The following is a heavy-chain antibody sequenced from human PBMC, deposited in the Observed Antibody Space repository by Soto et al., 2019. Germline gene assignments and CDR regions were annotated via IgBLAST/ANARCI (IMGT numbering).Heavy chain of an antibody. J-gene: IGHJ5*02. Sequence: EVQLVESGGASVQPGGSLRLSCAASGFSLSKYWMHWVRQAPGKGLEWVSRVNGDGSSTTYADSVSGRFIISRDNAKNTVFLQMSSLRADETARHYCARGGSTDFYGLLDLWGQGTQVIVSS. V-gene: IGHV3-74*01. CDR3: ARGGSTDFYGLLDL. CDR1: GFSLSKYW. D-gene: IGHD3-16*01. CDR2: VNGDGSST.